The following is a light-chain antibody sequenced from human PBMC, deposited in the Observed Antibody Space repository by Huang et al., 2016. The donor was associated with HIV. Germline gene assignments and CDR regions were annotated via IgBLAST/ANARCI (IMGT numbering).Light chain of an antibody. CDR3: QQYNDWPLT. Sequence: EIVMTQSPATLSVSPGERATLSCRASQSVSNYLAWYQQKTGQAPRLLIYDASTGATGIPARFSGSGSGTEFTLTISSLQSEDSAVYYCQQYNDWPLTFGGGTKVEIK. CDR1: QSVSNY. CDR2: DAS. J-gene: IGKJ4*01. V-gene: IGKV3-15*01.